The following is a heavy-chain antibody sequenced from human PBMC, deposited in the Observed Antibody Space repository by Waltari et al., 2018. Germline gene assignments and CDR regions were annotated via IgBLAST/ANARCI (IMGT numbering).Heavy chain of an antibody. J-gene: IGHJ3*02. CDR2: INPNSGGT. D-gene: IGHD3-10*01. V-gene: IGHV1-2*06. CDR1: GYTFTGYY. CDR3: ARDGVLLWFGEFPDAFDI. Sequence: QVQLVQSGAEVKKPGASVKVSCKASGYTFTGYYMHWVRQAPGQGLEWMGRINPNSGGTNYAQKFQGRVTMTRDTSISTAYMELSRLRSDDTAVYYCARDGVLLWFGEFPDAFDIWGQGTMVTVSS.